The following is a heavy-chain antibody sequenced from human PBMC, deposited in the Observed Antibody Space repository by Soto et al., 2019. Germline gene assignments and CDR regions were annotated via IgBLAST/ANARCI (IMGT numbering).Heavy chain of an antibody. CDR3: ARLGRWETDS. D-gene: IGHD1-26*01. CDR2: IHYSGST. CDR1: GGSISRGGYY. J-gene: IGHJ4*02. V-gene: IGHV4-31*03. Sequence: QVQLQESGPGLVKPSQTLSLTCTVSGGSISRGGYYWSWIRQHPGKGLEWIGYIHYSGSTYYNPSLKSRVTISVETSKNQFDLKLSSVTAADTAVYYCARLGRWETDSWGQGTLVTVSS.